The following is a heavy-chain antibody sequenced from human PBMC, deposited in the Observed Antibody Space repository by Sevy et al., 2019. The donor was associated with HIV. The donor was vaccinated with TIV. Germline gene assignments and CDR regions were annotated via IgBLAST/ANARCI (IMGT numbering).Heavy chain of an antibody. D-gene: IGHD5-18*01. V-gene: IGHV3-30*03. Sequence: GGSLRLSCAGSGFRFSDYGMHWVRQAPGKGLEWVAFISDNGSKKYLADSMKGRSTISRDNSKDIVFLQVHSLRVEDTAVYYCARGKSGYGYGLDYWGQGTLVTVSS. J-gene: IGHJ4*02. CDR2: ISDNGSKK. CDR1: GFRFSDYG. CDR3: ARGKSGYGYGLDY.